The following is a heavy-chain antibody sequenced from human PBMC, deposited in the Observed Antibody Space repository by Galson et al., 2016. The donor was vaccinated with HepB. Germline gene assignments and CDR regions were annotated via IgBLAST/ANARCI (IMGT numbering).Heavy chain of an antibody. V-gene: IGHV3-23*01. CDR2: ISGGGGLR. CDR3: ARCLQDITGDDAFDI. CDR1: GFTFGSHA. Sequence: SLRLSCAASGFTFGSHAMTWVRQGPGKGLEWVTGISGGGGLRHYRHSVRGRFTISRDNSKNTLYLQMNNLRAEETAIYYCARCLQDITGDDAFDIWGRGTMVTVSP. J-gene: IGHJ3*02. D-gene: IGHD1-14*01.